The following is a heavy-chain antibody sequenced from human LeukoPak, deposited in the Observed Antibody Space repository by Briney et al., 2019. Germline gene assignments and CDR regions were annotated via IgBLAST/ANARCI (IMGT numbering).Heavy chain of an antibody. J-gene: IGHJ3*02. Sequence: TTSETLSLTCTVSSGSISTSNYYWGWVRQPPGKALEWIGNIFYTGSTYYSPSLKSRVTISVDTSKNQFSLKLSSVTPADTAVYYCARLTTVIPQNAFDMWGQGTMVTVSS. CDR1: SGSISTSNYY. CDR3: ARLTTVIPQNAFDM. V-gene: IGHV4-39*07. D-gene: IGHD4-17*01. CDR2: IFYTGST.